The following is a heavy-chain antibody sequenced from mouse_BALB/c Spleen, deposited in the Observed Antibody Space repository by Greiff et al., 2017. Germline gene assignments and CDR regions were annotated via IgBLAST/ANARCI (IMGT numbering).Heavy chain of an antibody. V-gene: IGHV5-17*02. J-gene: IGHJ4*01. CDR3: ARLWDYYAMDY. Sequence: EVKLVESGGGLVQPGGSRKLSCAASGFTFSSFGMHWVRQAPEKGLEWVAYISSGSSTIYYADTVKGRFTISRDNPKNTLFLQMTSLRSEDTAMYYCARLWDYYAMDYWGQGTSVTVSS. CDR2: ISSGSSTI. CDR1: GFTFSSFG. D-gene: IGHD4-1*01.